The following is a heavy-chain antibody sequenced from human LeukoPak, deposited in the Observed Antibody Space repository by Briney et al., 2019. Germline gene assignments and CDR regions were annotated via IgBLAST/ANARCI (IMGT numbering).Heavy chain of an antibody. CDR3: ARHNSSWYYFDF. Sequence: PSQTLSLTCTVSGGSISSRNNYWGWIRQPPGKGLEWIGRIFYNGNTYYNPSPKSPVTISLHTSKDKFSLKLSSVTAAATAVYYCARHNSSWYYFDFWGRGTRVTVSS. J-gene: IGHJ4*02. CDR2: IFYNGNT. D-gene: IGHD6-13*01. V-gene: IGHV4-39*07. CDR1: GGSISSRNNY.